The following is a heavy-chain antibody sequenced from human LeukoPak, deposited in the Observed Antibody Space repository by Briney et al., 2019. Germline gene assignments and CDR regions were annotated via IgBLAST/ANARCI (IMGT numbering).Heavy chain of an antibody. CDR3: AYSGSYGHLGY. V-gene: IGHV4-39*01. CDR2: IYSSVST. J-gene: IGHJ4*02. CDR1: GGSISSNAYY. D-gene: IGHD1-26*01. Sequence: SETLSLTCTVSGGSISSNAYYWAWIRQPPGKGLEWIGSIYSSVSTYYNPSLRSRVTISVDTSKNQFSLRLSSVTAADTALYYCAYSGSYGHLGYWGQGIPVTVSS.